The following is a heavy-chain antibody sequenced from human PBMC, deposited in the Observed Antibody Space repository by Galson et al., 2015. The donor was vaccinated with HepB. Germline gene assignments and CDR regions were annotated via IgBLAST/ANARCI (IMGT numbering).Heavy chain of an antibody. J-gene: IGHJ1*01. Sequence: SLRLSCAASGFTSSSYAMHGVRQAPGKGGEWVAVISYDGSNKYYADSVKGRFTIYRDNSKNTLYLQMNSLRAEDTAVYYCARDSRAPMAQHASHYSSSWYLYFQHWGQGTLVTVSS. CDR3: ARDSRAPMAQHASHYSSSWYLYFQH. CDR1: GFTSSSYA. V-gene: IGHV3-30*04. CDR2: ISYDGSNK. D-gene: IGHD6-13*01.